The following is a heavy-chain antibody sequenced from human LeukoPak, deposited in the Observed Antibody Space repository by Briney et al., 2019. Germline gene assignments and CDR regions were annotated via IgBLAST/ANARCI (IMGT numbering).Heavy chain of an antibody. CDR3: TKSLYFYDRSNYRYYYYMAV. CDR2: INTNSGAT. D-gene: IGHD3-22*01. V-gene: IGHV1-2*02. J-gene: IGHJ6*03. Sequence: ASVKVSCKASGYTFTDYFMQWVRQVPGQGLEWMGWINTNSGATLYAQKFQGRVTMTRDTSSSTVYMELSTLTSDDTALYYCTKSLYFYDRSNYRYYYYMAVWAAGTTVTVSS. CDR1: GYTFTDYF.